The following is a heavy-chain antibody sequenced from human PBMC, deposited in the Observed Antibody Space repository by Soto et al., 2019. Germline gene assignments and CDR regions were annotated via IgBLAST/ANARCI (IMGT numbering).Heavy chain of an antibody. Sequence: YAMNRVSKKKKKGMEWVSAISGSGGSTYYADSVKGRFTISRDNSKNTLYLQMISLRAEDTAVYYCAKDSTVCFTIFGVVTAHYYYMDVWHNGTSVTVS. D-gene: IGHD3-3*01. CDR1: YA. V-gene: IGHV3-23*01. CDR3: AKDSTVCFTIFGVVTAHYYYMDV. CDR2: ISGSGGST. J-gene: IGHJ6*03.